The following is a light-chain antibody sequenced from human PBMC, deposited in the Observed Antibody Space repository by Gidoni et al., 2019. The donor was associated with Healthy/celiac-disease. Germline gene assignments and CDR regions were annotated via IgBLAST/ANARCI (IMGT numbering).Light chain of an antibody. CDR1: QSISSY. V-gene: IGKV1-39*01. Sequence: DIQMTQSPSSLSASVGDRVTITCRASQSISSYLTWYQQTPGKAPKLLIYAASTLQSGVPSRFSGSGSGTDFTLTISSLQPEDFATYYCQQSHSTPYTFGQGTKLEIK. CDR3: QQSHSTPYT. CDR2: AAS. J-gene: IGKJ2*01.